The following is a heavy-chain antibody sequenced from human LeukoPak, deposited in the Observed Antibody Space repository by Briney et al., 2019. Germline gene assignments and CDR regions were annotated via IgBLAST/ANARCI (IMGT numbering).Heavy chain of an antibody. CDR2: INHSGST. CDR3: ARLGGYSSSWSPRYYYYYYMDV. Sequence: PSETLSLTCAVYGGSFSGYYWSWIRQPPGKGLEWIGEINHSGSTNYNPSLKSRVTISVDTSKNQFSLKLSSVTAADTAVYYCARLGGYSSSWSPRYYYYYYMDVWGKGTTVTISS. D-gene: IGHD6-13*01. CDR1: GGSFSGYY. V-gene: IGHV4-34*01. J-gene: IGHJ6*03.